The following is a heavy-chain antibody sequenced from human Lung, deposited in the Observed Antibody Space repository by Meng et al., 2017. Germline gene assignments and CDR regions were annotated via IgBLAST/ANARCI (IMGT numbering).Heavy chain of an antibody. CDR1: GYTFTDYY. Sequence: ASVKVSCKASGYTFTDYYMHWVRQAPGQGLEWMGWINPNSGGTNYAQKFQGRVTMTRDTSISTAYMELNRLRSDDTAVYYCAIELRATSGSYAFDYWGQGTLVTVSS. CDR2: INPNSGGT. CDR3: AIELRATSGSYAFDY. D-gene: IGHD1-26*01. V-gene: IGHV1-2*02. J-gene: IGHJ4*02.